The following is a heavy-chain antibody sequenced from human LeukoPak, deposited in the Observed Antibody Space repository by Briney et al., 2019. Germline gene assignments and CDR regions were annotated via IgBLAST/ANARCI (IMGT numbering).Heavy chain of an antibody. V-gene: IGHV1-69*13. D-gene: IGHD2-15*01. CDR1: GGTFSSYA. CDR2: IIPIFGTA. J-gene: IGHJ6*02. Sequence: SVKVSCKASGGTFSSYAISWVRQAPGQGLEWMGGIIPIFGTANYAQKFQGRVTITADESTSTACMELSSLRSEDTAVYYCARGIVVVVAATGAYYYYGMDVWGQGTTVTVSS. CDR3: ARGIVVVVAATGAYYYYGMDV.